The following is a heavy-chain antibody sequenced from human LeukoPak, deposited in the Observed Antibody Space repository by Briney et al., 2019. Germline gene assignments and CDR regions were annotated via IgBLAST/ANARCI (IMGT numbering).Heavy chain of an antibody. J-gene: IGHJ4*02. CDR1: GFTFSSYA. CDR2: ISYDGSNK. V-gene: IGHV3-30-3*02. CDR3: AKRSLQAVTGNFDY. Sequence: GGSLRLSCAASGFTFSSYAMHWVRQAPGKGLEWVAVISYDGSNKYYADSVKGRFTISRDNSKNTLYLQMNSLRAEDTAIYYCAKRSLQAVTGNFDYWGQGTLVTVSS. D-gene: IGHD2-21*02.